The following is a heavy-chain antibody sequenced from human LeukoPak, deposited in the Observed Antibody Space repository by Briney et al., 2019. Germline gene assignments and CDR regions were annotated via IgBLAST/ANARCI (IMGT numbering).Heavy chain of an antibody. CDR1: GGSINNYY. V-gene: IGHV4-59*01. Sequence: SETLSLTCTVSGGSINNYYWNWIRQPPGKGLEWIGYIFYSGGTSYNPSLKSRVTVSLDSSKNQFSLNMRSVTAADTAGYYCARGPTMTTDYWGQGILVTVS. CDR3: ARGPTMTTDY. J-gene: IGHJ4*02. D-gene: IGHD4-17*01. CDR2: IFYSGGT.